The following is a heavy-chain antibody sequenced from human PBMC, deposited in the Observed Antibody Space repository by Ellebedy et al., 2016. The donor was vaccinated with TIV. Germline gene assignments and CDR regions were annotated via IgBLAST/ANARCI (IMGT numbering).Heavy chain of an antibody. Sequence: PGGSLRLSCTGSGFPFGDYGVSWFRQAPGKGLEWVGFIRSKTYDVTPHYAASVRGRFTISRDDSKSIAYLQMTSLVIEDTAVYYCTSWPYYDFSSGHWGQGTLVTVSS. D-gene: IGHD3-3*01. J-gene: IGHJ4*02. V-gene: IGHV3-49*03. CDR2: IRSKTYDVTP. CDR3: TSWPYYDFSSGH. CDR1: GFPFGDYG.